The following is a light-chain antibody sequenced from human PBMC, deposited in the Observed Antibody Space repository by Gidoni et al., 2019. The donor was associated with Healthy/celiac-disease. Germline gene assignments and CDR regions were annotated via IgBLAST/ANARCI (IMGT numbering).Light chain of an antibody. CDR2: AAS. Sequence: DIQMTQSPSSLSASVGDSVTITCRASQGISNYLAWYQQKPGKVPKLLIYAASTLQSGVPSWSRGSGSGTDFTLTISRLQPEDVATYYCQKYNSDPWTFGQGTKVEIK. J-gene: IGKJ1*01. CDR1: QGISNY. V-gene: IGKV1-27*01. CDR3: QKYNSDPWT.